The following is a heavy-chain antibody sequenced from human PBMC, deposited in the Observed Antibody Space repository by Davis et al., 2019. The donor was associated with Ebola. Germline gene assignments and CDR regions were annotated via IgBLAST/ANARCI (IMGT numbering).Heavy chain of an antibody. J-gene: IGHJ4*02. D-gene: IGHD1-26*01. V-gene: IGHV3-48*02. Sequence: GESLKISCAASGFTFSTYSMNWVRQAPGKGLEWVSYISSSSDTIYYADSVKGRFTISRDNAKKSLYLQINSLRDEDTAVYYCARLYSGSFHFDYWGQGTLVTVSS. CDR3: ARLYSGSFHFDY. CDR1: GFTFSTYS. CDR2: ISSSSDTI.